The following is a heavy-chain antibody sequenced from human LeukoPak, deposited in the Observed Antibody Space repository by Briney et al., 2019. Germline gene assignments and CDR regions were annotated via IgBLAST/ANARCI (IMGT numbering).Heavy chain of an antibody. Sequence: PGASVTVSCKASGYTFTDYYMHWVRQAPGPGIEWMGWINPNDGDTNYAQQFQGRVTMTRDTSISTAHMEVSRLRSDDTAVYYCARANFLYCSSTTCLFDYWGQGTLVTVAS. CDR3: ARANFLYCSSTTCLFDY. CDR2: INPNDGDT. CDR1: GYTFTDYY. V-gene: IGHV1-2*02. D-gene: IGHD2-2*01. J-gene: IGHJ4*02.